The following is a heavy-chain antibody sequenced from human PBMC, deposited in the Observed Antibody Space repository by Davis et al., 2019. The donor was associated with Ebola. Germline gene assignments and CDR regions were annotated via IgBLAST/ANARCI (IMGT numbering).Heavy chain of an antibody. CDR3: VRDPRAGQKDAFDI. CDR1: GFTLSSYN. CDR2: INNSGRTL. J-gene: IGHJ3*02. V-gene: IGHV3-48*02. Sequence: PGGSLRLSCAASGFTLSSYNMNWVRQVPGKGLEWVSCINNSGRTLYYADSVKGRFTISRDSAKNSLYLQMNSLRDEDTAVYYCVRDPRAGQKDAFDIWGQGTMVIVSS.